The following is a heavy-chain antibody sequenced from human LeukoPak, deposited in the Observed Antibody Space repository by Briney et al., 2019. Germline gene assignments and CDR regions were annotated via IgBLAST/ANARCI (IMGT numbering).Heavy chain of an antibody. D-gene: IGHD6-19*01. CDR2: IRYDGSNE. V-gene: IGHV3-30*02. J-gene: IGHJ4*02. CDR3: AAGRQWLVYDS. Sequence: PGGSLRPSCAASAFTFSSYGMHWVRQAPGKGLEWVAFIRYDGSNEYYADSVKGRFTIYRDNSKNTLYLQMNSLRAEDTAVYYCAAGRQWLVYDSWGQGTLVTVSS. CDR1: AFTFSSYG.